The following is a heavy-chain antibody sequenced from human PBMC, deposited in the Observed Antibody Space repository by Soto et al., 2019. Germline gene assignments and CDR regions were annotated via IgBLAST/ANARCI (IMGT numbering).Heavy chain of an antibody. CDR2: ITPFSGAA. CDR1: GGTFKNHA. Sequence: QVQLVQSGAEVKSPGSSVKVSCKASGGTFKNHAITWVRQAPGQGLEWMGGITPFSGAATYAQNFQGRVTITADELTSTAYLELSSLRSRDTAVYYCATWIGYSGESWFDPWGQGTPVTVSS. D-gene: IGHD3-3*01. J-gene: IGHJ5*02. CDR3: ATWIGYSGESWFDP. V-gene: IGHV1-69*01.